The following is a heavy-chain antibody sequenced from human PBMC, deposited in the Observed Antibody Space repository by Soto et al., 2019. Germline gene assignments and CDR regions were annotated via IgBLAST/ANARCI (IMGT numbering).Heavy chain of an antibody. Sequence: GESLKISCKGSGYSFTSYWIGWVRQMPGKGLEWMGIIYPGDSDTRYSPSFQGQVTISADKSISTAYLQWSSLKASDTAMYYCARHMGASIAAPKPPADYYYGMDVWGQGTTVTVSS. D-gene: IGHD6-6*01. V-gene: IGHV5-51*01. J-gene: IGHJ6*02. CDR2: IYPGDSDT. CDR3: ARHMGASIAAPKPPADYYYGMDV. CDR1: GYSFTSYW.